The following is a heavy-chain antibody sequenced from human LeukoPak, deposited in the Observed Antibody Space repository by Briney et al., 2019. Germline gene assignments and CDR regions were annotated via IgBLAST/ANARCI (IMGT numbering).Heavy chain of an antibody. J-gene: IGHJ4*02. CDR3: AGNRVLY. D-gene: IGHD3-10*01. Sequence: GGSLRLSCAASGFTFSSYAMHWVRQAPGKGLEWVAVISYDGSNKYYADSVKGRFTISRDNSKNTLYLQMNSLGAEDTAVYYCAGNRVLYWGQGTLVTVSS. CDR1: GFTFSSYA. V-gene: IGHV3-30*04. CDR2: ISYDGSNK.